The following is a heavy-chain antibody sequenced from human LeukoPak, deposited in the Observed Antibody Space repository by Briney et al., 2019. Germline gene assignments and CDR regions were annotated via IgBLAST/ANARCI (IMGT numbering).Heavy chain of an antibody. D-gene: IGHD3-22*01. CDR3: ARFSYDSSGYYYGGVDY. CDR1: GYTFTSYD. Sequence: GASVKVSCKASGYTFTSYDINWVRQATGQGLEWMGWVNPNSGNTGYAQKFQGRVNMTRNTSISTAYMELSSLRSEDTAVYYCARFSYDSSGYYYGGVDYWGQGTLVTVSS. V-gene: IGHV1-8*01. CDR2: VNPNSGNT. J-gene: IGHJ4*02.